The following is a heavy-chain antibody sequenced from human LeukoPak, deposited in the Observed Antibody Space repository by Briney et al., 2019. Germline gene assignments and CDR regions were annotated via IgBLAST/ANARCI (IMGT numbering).Heavy chain of an antibody. V-gene: IGHV4-30-4*01. CDR3: AREGDSSGYYREDAFDI. CDR1: GGSISSGDYY. CDR2: IYYSGST. J-gene: IGHJ3*02. Sequence: PSGSLSLTCTVSGGSISSGDYYWRWIRQPPGKGLECIGYIYYSGSTYYNTSLKSRVTISVDTSKNQFSLKLSSVTAADTAVYYCAREGDSSGYYREDAFDIWGQGTMVTVSS. D-gene: IGHD3-22*01.